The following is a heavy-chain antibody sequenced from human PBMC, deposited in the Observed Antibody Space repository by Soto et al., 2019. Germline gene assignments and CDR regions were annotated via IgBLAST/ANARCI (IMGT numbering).Heavy chain of an antibody. J-gene: IGHJ4*02. CDR2: IHSSGGT. V-gene: IGHV4-39*02. CDR3: GRLAEAATGHTDFDF. Sequence: SETLSLTCSVSGASIKSRNYFWGWIRQPPGKGLEFVGSIHSSGGTYYNPSLKSRVTVSVDLSNSHFSLSLKSLTATDTAVYYCGRLAEAATGHTDFDFWGQGTLVTVSS. D-gene: IGHD2-15*01. CDR1: GASIKSRNYF.